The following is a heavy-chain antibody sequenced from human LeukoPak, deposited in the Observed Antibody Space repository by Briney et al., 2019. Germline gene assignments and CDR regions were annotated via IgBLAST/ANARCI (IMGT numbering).Heavy chain of an antibody. D-gene: IGHD5-18*01. CDR2: VTHSGST. V-gene: IGHV4-34*01. J-gene: IGHJ6*03. CDR3: AREKQLWLFYYYYYMDG. Sequence: RSSDTLSLTCAVYGGSFSGFYWGGIPPPPGGGGEWGGEVTHSGSTNYNPSLKWGVTISVDTRQNQFSLELSSVRGPHTCVYVCAREKQLWLFYYYYYMDGWGKGTTVTVSS. CDR1: GGSFSGFY.